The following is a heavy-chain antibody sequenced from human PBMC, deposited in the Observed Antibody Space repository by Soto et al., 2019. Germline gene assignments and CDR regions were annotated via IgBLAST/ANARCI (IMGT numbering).Heavy chain of an antibody. Sequence: QVQLVQSGAEVKKPGALVKVSCKASGYTFTRSGISWVRQAPGQGLEWMGWISTYNGDTNYAQKLQGRVTMTTDTSTSTVHMEESSLRSDDTAVYYWARAGVAPSYYYWMDVWGQGTPVTVSS. CDR2: ISTYNGDT. D-gene: IGHD5-12*01. J-gene: IGHJ6*02. CDR3: ARAGVAPSYYYWMDV. CDR1: GYTFTRSG. V-gene: IGHV1-18*01.